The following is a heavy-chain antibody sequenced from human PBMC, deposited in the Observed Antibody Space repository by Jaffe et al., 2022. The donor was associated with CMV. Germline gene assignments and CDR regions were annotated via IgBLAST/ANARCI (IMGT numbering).Heavy chain of an antibody. V-gene: IGHV4-34*01. J-gene: IGHJ6*03. CDR3: ARGFGELSLLHYYYYMDV. D-gene: IGHD3-10*01. CDR2: INHSGST. CDR1: GGSFSGYY. Sequence: QVQLQQWGAGLLKPSETLSLTCAVYGGSFSGYYWSWIRQPPGKGLEWIGEINHSGSTNYNPSLKSRVTISVDTSKNQFSLKLSSVTAADTAVYYCARGFGELSLLHYYYYMDVWGKGTTVTVSS.